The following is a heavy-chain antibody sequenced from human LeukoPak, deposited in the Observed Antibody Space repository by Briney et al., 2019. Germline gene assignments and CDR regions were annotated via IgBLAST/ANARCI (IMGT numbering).Heavy chain of an antibody. CDR1: GLIFSGYE. Sequence: GGSLRLSCAASGLIFSGYEMNWVRQAPGKGLEWVSYISDSGSHTLYADSVEGRFTISRDNAKNSLYLQMNSLRAEDTAVYYCARARRGYSYGYIWFDPWGQGTLVTVSS. CDR3: ARARRGYSYGYIWFDP. CDR2: ISDSGSHT. V-gene: IGHV3-48*03. D-gene: IGHD5-18*01. J-gene: IGHJ5*02.